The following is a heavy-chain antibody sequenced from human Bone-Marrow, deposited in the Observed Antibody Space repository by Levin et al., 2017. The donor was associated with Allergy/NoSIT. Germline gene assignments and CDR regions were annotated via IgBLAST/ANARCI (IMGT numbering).Heavy chain of an antibody. V-gene: IGHV4-39*01. CDR3: ARVGTYGDYPNY. Sequence: SETLSLTCTVSGGSINSGSYCWGWIRQPPGKGLQWIGSLYYSGNTYYNPSLKSRANISIDTSKNRFSLNLTSVTAADTAIYYCARVGTYGDYPNYWGQGTLVTVSS. D-gene: IGHD4-17*01. CDR1: GGSINSGSYC. J-gene: IGHJ4*02. CDR2: LYYSGNT.